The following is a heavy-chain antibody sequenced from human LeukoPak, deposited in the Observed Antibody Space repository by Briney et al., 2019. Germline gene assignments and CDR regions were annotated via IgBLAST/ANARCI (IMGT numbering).Heavy chain of an antibody. CDR1: GFTFNSYW. J-gene: IGHJ4*02. Sequence: GGSLRLSCAASGFTFNSYWMHWVHQAPGKGLVWVSRISSDGSSTSYADSVKGRFTISRDNAKNTLYLQMNSLRAEDTAVYYCARALAVAGTGGHYWGQGTLVTVSS. V-gene: IGHV3-74*01. CDR2: ISSDGSST. CDR3: ARALAVAGTGGHY. D-gene: IGHD6-19*01.